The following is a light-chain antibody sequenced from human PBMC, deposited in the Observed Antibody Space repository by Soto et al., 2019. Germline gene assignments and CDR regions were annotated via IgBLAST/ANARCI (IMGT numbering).Light chain of an antibody. J-gene: IGLJ1*01. CDR1: SSNMGTNT. CDR2: VND. CDR3: VAWDDSLNGHV. Sequence: QSVLTQPPSASGTPGQRVTISCSGGSSNMGTNTVSWYQQVPGTAPKFLIYVNDQRPSGVPDRFSGSNSGTSASLAISGLQPEDEAEYYCVAWDDSLNGHVFGTGTKLTVL. V-gene: IGLV1-44*01.